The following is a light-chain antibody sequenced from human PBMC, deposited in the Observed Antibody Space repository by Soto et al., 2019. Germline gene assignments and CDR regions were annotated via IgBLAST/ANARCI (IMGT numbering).Light chain of an antibody. CDR1: RTINTY. Sequence: DVRMTQSPSSLSASVGDTITITCRASRTINTYLNWFQQKPGEPPRLLIYGASTLHDGVPSRFSGSGSGADFTLTISGLQPEDFAVYYCQKYGSSPGTFGQGTKVEIK. J-gene: IGKJ1*01. CDR3: QKYGSSPGT. CDR2: GAS. V-gene: IGKV1-39*02.